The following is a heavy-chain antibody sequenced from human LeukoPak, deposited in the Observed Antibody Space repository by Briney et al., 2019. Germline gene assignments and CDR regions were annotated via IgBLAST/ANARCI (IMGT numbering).Heavy chain of an antibody. V-gene: IGHV3-66*01. Sequence: GGSLRLSCAASGFTVSSNYMSWVRQAPGKGLEWASIIYSGGSTYYADSVKGRFTISRDNSKNTLYLQMNSLRAEDTAVYYCARGYFDSSGEFDYWGQGTLVTVSS. D-gene: IGHD3-22*01. CDR1: GFTVSSNY. CDR3: ARGYFDSSGEFDY. CDR2: IYSGGST. J-gene: IGHJ4*02.